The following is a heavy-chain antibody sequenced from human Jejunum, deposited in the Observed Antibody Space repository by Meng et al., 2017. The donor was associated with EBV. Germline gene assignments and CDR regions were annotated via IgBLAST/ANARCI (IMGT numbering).Heavy chain of an antibody. CDR1: GYDFINSG. CDR3: ARDRSNSDY. J-gene: IGHJ4*02. V-gene: IGHV1-18*01. Sequence: QLVQSGAEVTKPGASVKVSCKASGYDFINSGISWVRQAPGQGLEWMGWISVYRGNTNYAQRFQDRVTLTTNTSTSTVYMELRSLTSDDTAVYYCARDRSNSDYWGQGTLVTVSS. CDR2: ISVYRGNT. D-gene: IGHD5-24*01.